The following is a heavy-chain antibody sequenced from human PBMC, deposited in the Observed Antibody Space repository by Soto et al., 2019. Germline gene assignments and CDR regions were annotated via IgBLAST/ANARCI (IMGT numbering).Heavy chain of an antibody. J-gene: IGHJ6*02. Sequence: TLSLTCTVSRGSISSVGHYWTWIRQQPGKGLEWIGYIYYSGSTDYNPSLKSRVTISVDRSKNQFSLNLSSVTAADTAIYYCARESGGYDSSTRYGLDVWGQGTAVTVSS. V-gene: IGHV4-31*03. D-gene: IGHD6-25*01. CDR2: IYYSGST. CDR3: ARESGGYDSSTRYGLDV. CDR1: RGSISSVGHY.